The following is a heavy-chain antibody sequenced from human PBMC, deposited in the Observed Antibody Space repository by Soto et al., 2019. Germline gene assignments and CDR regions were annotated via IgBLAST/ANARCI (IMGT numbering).Heavy chain of an antibody. Sequence: QVQLQESGPGLVKPSETLSLTCTVTGGSISSYYWSWIRQPPGKGLEWIGYSYSSGITTYNPSLRSPVTISLDTSKNQISLKLSSVTAADTAVYHCASVRHDYGDYDSMDVWGKGTTVTVSS. CDR1: GGSISSYY. V-gene: IGHV4-59*01. J-gene: IGHJ6*03. CDR2: SYSSGIT. D-gene: IGHD4-17*01. CDR3: ASVRHDYGDYDSMDV.